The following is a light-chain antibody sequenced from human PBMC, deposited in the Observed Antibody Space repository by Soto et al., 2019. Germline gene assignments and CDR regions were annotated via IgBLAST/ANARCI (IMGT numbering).Light chain of an antibody. CDR1: SSDVGGYNY. Sequence: QSALTQHASVYGSPGQSITISCTGTSSDVGGYNYVSWYQQHPGKAPKVMIYDVSNRPSGVSNRFSGSKSGNTASLTISGLQAEDEADYYCRSYTSSSTGVFGTGTKVTVL. J-gene: IGLJ1*01. CDR2: DVS. CDR3: RSYTSSSTGV. V-gene: IGLV2-14*01.